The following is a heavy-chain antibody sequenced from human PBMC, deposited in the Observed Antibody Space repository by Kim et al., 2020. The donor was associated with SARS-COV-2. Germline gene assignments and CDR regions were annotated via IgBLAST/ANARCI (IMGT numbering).Heavy chain of an antibody. D-gene: IGHD1-26*01. CDR2: ISYDGSNK. CDR1: GFTFSSYA. Sequence: GGSLRLSCAASGFTFSSYAMHWVRQAPGKGLEWVAAISYDGSNKYYADSVKGRFTISRDNSKNTLYLQMNSLRAEDTAVYYCARGPPKVGALVYCGQGTLVTVSS. V-gene: IGHV3-30*04. CDR3: ARGPPKVGALVY. J-gene: IGHJ4*02.